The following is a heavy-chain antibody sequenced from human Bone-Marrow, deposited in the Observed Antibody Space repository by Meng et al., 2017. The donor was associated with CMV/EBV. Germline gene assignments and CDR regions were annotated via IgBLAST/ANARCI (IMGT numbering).Heavy chain of an antibody. CDR2: ISPNNGGT. D-gene: IGHD1-26*01. CDR1: GYTFTGYN. J-gene: IGHJ4*02. Sequence: SCKASGYTFTGYNMHWARQAPGQGLEWMGWISPNNGGTKYAQKFQGGVTMTRDTSISTAYMELSRLTSDDTAVYCCVRGGGSSYVDYWGQGTLVTVSS. CDR3: VRGGGSSYVDY. V-gene: IGHV1-2*02.